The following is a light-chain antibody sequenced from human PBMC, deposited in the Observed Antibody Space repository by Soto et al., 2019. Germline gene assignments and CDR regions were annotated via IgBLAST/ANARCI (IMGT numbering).Light chain of an antibody. V-gene: IGLV1-40*01. J-gene: IGLJ3*02. Sequence: QSVLTQPTSVSGAPGQRVTISCTGSSSNIGAGYDVNWYQQLPGTAPKLLIYGNSDRPSGVPDRFSGSKSDTSASLAITGLQAEDEADYYCQSYDSSLSVVFGGGTELTVL. CDR1: SSNIGAGYD. CDR3: QSYDSSLSVV. CDR2: GNS.